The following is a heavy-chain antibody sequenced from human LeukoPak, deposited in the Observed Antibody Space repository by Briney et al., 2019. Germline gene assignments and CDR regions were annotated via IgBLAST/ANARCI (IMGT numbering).Heavy chain of an antibody. CDR1: GLTFNNYG. D-gene: IGHD6-13*01. CDR3: AKGPLRGTAAAIDY. CDR2: ISYDGRNK. V-gene: IGHV3-30*18. J-gene: IGHJ4*02. Sequence: PGKSLRLSCAAPGLTFNNYGMHWVRQAPGKGLEWVAVISYDGRNKHYPDSVKGRFTISRDISTDTLWLQMDSLRTEDTAVYYCAKGPLRGTAAAIDYWGQGTLVTVSS.